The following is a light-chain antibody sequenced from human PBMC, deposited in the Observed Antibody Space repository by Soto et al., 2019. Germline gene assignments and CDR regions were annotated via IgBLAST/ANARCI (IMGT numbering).Light chain of an antibody. CDR2: KAS. V-gene: IGKV1-5*03. Sequence: DIQMTQSPSTLSASVGDRVTITCRASQSISSWLAWYQQKPGKAPKLLIYKASSLESGVPSRFSGSGSGTEFTLTISHLQPDDFATYHCQQYNSYSRTFGQGTKVQIK. CDR1: QSISSW. CDR3: QQYNSYSRT. J-gene: IGKJ1*01.